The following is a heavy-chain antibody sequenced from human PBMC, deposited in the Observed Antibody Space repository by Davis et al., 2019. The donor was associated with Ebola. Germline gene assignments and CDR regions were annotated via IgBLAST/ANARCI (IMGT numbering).Heavy chain of an antibody. Sequence: PRGSLRLSCVASGFTFDSYSMSWVRQAPGKGLEWVSGISGRDVGTDYADSVKGRFTISRDNSKNTLYLQMNSLRAEDTALYYCAKDYDVSGSNFYYYGMDVWGQGTTVTVSS. CDR1: GFTFDSYS. V-gene: IGHV3-23*01. CDR2: ISGRDVGT. J-gene: IGHJ6*02. CDR3: AKDYDVSGSNFYYYGMDV. D-gene: IGHD3-10*01.